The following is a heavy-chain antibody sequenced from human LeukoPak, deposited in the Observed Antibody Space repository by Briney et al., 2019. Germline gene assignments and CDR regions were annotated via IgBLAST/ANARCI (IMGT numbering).Heavy chain of an antibody. Sequence: GGSLRLSCAASGFTFSDYYMSWIRQAPGKGLEWVSYISSSGSTIYYADSAKGRFTISRDNAKNSLYLQMNSLRAEDTAVYYCARSELRYFDWLLFDYWGQGTLVTVSS. V-gene: IGHV3-11*01. CDR1: GFTFSDYY. J-gene: IGHJ4*02. CDR3: ARSELRYFDWLLFDY. D-gene: IGHD3-9*01. CDR2: ISSSGSTI.